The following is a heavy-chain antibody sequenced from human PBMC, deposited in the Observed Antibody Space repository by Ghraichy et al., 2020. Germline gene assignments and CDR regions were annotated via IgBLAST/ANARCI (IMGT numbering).Heavy chain of an antibody. CDR1: GFTFSTYG. CDR2: IASGSSTI. D-gene: IGHD3-22*01. J-gene: IGHJ4*02. V-gene: IGHV3-48*01. Sequence: GGSLRLSCAASGFTFSTYGMNWVRQAPGKGLEWVSYIASGSSTIYYADSVKGRFTISRDNAKNSLHLQVTSLRVEDTAVYYCASGYYDSRGYFHFDYWGQGTLVTVSS. CDR3: ASGYYDSRGYFHFDY.